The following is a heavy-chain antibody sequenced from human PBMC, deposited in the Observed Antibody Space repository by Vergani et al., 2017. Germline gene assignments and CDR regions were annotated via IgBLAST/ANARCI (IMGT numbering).Heavy chain of an antibody. CDR2: IWYDGSNK. CDR3: ARDSCGAGCAFDY. CDR1: GFTLRSHG. J-gene: IGHJ4*02. D-gene: IGHD2-21*02. Sequence: QVHLVESGGGVVQPGRSLRLSCAASGFTLRSHGMHWVRQAPGKGLEWVTIIWYDGSNKYYADSVKGRFTISRDSSNNTLYLQMNSLRAEDTAVYYCARDSCGAGCAFDYWGQGTLVTVSS. V-gene: IGHV3-33*01.